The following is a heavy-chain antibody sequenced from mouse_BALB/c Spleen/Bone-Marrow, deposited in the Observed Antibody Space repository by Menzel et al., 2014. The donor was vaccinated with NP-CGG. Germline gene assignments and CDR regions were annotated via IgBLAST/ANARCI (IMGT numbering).Heavy chain of an antibody. CDR1: GFTFSSYG. CDR2: INSNGGST. Sequence: EVQGVESGGGLVQPGGSLKLSCAASGFTFSSYGMSWVRQTPDKRLELVATINSNGGSTCYPDSVKGRFTISRDNAKNTLYLQMSSLKSEDTAMYYCARDGYYVFYAMDYWGQGTSVTVSS. J-gene: IGHJ4*01. D-gene: IGHD2-3*01. CDR3: ARDGYYVFYAMDY. V-gene: IGHV5-6-3*01.